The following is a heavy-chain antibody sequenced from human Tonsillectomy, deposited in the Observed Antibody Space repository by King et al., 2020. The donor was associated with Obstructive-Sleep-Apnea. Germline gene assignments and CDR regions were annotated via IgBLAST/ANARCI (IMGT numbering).Heavy chain of an antibody. CDR2: IYYSGST. Sequence: LQLQESGPGLVKPSETLSLTCTVSGGSISSSSYYWGWIRQPPGKGLEWIGSIYYSGSTYYNPSLKSRVTISVDTSKNKFSLKLSSVTAADTAVYYCARQYCSSTSCYNWFDPWGQGTLVTVSS. J-gene: IGHJ5*02. CDR3: ARQYCSSTSCYNWFDP. V-gene: IGHV4-39*01. CDR1: GGSISSSSYY. D-gene: IGHD2-2*01.